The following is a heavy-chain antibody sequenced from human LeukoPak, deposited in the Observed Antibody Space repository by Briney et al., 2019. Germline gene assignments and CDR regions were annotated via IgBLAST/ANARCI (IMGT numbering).Heavy chain of an antibody. CDR3: TRVGSCATTSCRTAYDI. CDR2: INTDGSST. D-gene: IGHD2-2*01. J-gene: IGHJ3*02. CDR1: GFTFTGYW. Sequence: GGSLRLSCAGSGFTFTGYWMHWVRQGPGKGLVWVSRINTDGSSTSYADSVKGRFTISRDNAKNTLYLQMNSLRVEDTAVYFCTRVGSCATTSCRTAYDIWGQGTMVTVSS. V-gene: IGHV3-74*01.